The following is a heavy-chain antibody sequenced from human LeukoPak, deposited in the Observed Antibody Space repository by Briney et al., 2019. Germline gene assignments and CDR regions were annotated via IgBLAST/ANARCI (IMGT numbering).Heavy chain of an antibody. CDR3: AKDDDYYGSGSYPY. V-gene: IGHV3-30*18. Sequence: GGSLRLSCAASGFTFSSYGMHWVRQAPGKGLEWVAVISYDGSNKYYADSVKGRFTISRDNSKNTLYLQMNSLRAEDTAVYYCAKDDDYYGSGSYPYWGQGTLVTVSS. D-gene: IGHD3-10*01. CDR2: ISYDGSNK. J-gene: IGHJ4*02. CDR1: GFTFSSYG.